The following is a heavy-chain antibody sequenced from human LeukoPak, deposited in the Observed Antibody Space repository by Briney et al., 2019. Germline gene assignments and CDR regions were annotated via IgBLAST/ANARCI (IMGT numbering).Heavy chain of an antibody. V-gene: IGHV4-59*12. CDR2: IYHSGST. CDR1: GGSISSYY. CDR3: ARVRVVTPHYFDY. J-gene: IGHJ4*02. D-gene: IGHD4-23*01. Sequence: PSETLSLTCTVSGGSISSYYWSWIRQPPGKGLEWIGEIYHSGSTNYNPSLKSRVTISVDKSKNQFSLKLSSVTAADTAVYYCARVRVVTPHYFDYWGQGTLVTVSS.